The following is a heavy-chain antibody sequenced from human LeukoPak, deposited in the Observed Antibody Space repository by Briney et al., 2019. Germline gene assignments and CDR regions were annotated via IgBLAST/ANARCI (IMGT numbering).Heavy chain of an antibody. V-gene: IGHV3-30*01. J-gene: IGHJ4*02. CDR3: ARARAGLGYYFDY. D-gene: IGHD3-16*01. CDR1: GFTFSSYA. Sequence: GGSLRLTCAASGFTFSSYAMHWVRQAPGKGLEWVAVISYDGSNKYYADSVKGRFTISRDNSKNTLYLQMNSLRAEDTAVYYCARARAGLGYYFDYWGQGTLVTVSS. CDR2: ISYDGSNK.